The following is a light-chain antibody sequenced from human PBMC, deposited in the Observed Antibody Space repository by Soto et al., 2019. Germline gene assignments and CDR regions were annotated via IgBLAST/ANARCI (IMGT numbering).Light chain of an antibody. CDR3: AAWDDSPNGVV. CDR2: SNN. CDR1: SYNIGSNT. V-gene: IGLV1-44*01. Sequence: QSVLTHPPSASGTPGQSVTISCSGSSYNIGSNTVYLYQQLPGTAPKLLISSNNQRPSGVPDRFSGAKSGTSASLAISGLLAEDEADYYCAAWDDSPNGVVFGGGTKVT. J-gene: IGLJ2*01.